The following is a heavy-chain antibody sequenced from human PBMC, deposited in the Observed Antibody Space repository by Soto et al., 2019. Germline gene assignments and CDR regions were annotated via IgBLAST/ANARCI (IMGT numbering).Heavy chain of an antibody. CDR3: ARPLKQWKNWFDP. D-gene: IGHD6-19*01. CDR2: ISYDGSNK. CDR1: GFTFSSYA. V-gene: IGHV3-30-3*01. Sequence: GGSLRLCCAASGFTFSSYAMHWVRQAPGKGLEWVAVISYDGSNKYYADSVKGRFTISRDNSKNTLYLQMNSLRAEDTAVYYCARPLKQWKNWFDPWGQGTLVTVSS. J-gene: IGHJ5*02.